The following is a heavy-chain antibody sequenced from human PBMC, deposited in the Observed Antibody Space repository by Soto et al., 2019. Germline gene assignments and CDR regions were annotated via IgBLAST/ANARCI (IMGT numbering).Heavy chain of an antibody. J-gene: IGHJ3*02. Sequence: QVQLQESGPGLVKPSETLSLNCTVSGGSISTYYWSWIRQPPGKGLELIGYIYYSGSTNYNPSLKSRVTISVDASKNQFSLRLNSVPAADTASYYCVRGRAQLRRGAFDMWGQGTMVTVSS. CDR1: GGSISTYY. CDR2: IYYSGST. D-gene: IGHD2-2*01. CDR3: VRGRAQLRRGAFDM. V-gene: IGHV4-59*01.